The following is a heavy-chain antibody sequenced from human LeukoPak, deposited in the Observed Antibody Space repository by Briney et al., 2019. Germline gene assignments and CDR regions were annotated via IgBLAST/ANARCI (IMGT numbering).Heavy chain of an antibody. CDR2: IYYSGST. CDR1: GGSISSGDYY. V-gene: IGHV4-30-4*01. CDR3: ARERTVTIFGVDNDAFDI. J-gene: IGHJ3*02. D-gene: IGHD3-3*01. Sequence: PSQTLSLTCTVSGGSISSGDYYWSWIRQPPGKGLEWIGYIYYSGSTYYNPSLKSRVTISVDTSKNQFSLKLSSVTAADTAVYYCARERTVTIFGVDNDAFDIWGQGTMVTVSS.